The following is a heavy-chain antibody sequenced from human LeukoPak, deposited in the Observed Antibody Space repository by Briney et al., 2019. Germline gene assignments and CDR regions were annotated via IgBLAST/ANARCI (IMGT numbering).Heavy chain of an antibody. V-gene: IGHV4-59*13. CDR2: IYYSVST. CDR1: GGSISSYY. CDR3: ARGSYCGGDCLRFDY. D-gene: IGHD2-21*02. J-gene: IGHJ4*02. Sequence: SETLSLTCTVSGGSISSYYWSWIRQPPGKGLEGIGYIYYSVSTNYNPSLKSRVTISVDTSKNQFSLKLSSVTAADTAVYYCARGSYCGGDCLRFDYWGQGTLVTVSS.